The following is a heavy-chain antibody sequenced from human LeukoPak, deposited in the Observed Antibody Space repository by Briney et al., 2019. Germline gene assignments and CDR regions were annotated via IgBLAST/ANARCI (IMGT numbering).Heavy chain of an antibody. D-gene: IGHD6-13*01. J-gene: IGHJ4*02. CDR1: GYTFTGYN. Sequence: ASVKVSCKASGYTFTGYNMHWVRQAPGQGPEWMAIINPSSGSTAYAQKFQGRVTLTRDTSTNTHYMELSSLRSEDTAIYYCARDSSIWSFDYWGQGTPVTASS. CDR3: ARDSSIWSFDY. CDR2: INPSSGST. V-gene: IGHV1-46*01.